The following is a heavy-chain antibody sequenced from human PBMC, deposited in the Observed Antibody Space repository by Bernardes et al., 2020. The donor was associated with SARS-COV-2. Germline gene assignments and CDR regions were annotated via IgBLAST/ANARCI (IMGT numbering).Heavy chain of an antibody. V-gene: IGHV4-39*01. CDR1: SVSINSVSYR. D-gene: IGHD3-9*01. Sequence: SEPLYLTCSVFSVSINSVSYRWAWILQSPGKGLELIASLSYGGITYYTPSLKGRVTISADTSQSQFSLTLTSVTAADTAVYFCARLKVLRHLDWSMSWLEYYFDFWGQGTLVTVSS. CDR2: LSYGGIT. J-gene: IGHJ4*02. CDR3: ARLKVLRHLDWSMSWLEYYFDF.